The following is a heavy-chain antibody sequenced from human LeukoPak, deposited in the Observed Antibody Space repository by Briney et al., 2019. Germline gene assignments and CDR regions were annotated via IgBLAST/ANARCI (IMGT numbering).Heavy chain of an antibody. CDR3: AKDQRITMIVVVITAFDI. CDR1: GFTFSSYS. D-gene: IGHD3-22*01. CDR2: VSSSSSTI. Sequence: SGGSLRLSCAASGFTFSSYSMNWVRQAPGKGLEWVSYVSSSSSTIYYADSVKGRFTISRDNAKNSLYLQMNSLRAEDTAVYYCAKDQRITMIVVVITAFDIWGQGTMVTVSS. V-gene: IGHV3-48*01. J-gene: IGHJ3*02.